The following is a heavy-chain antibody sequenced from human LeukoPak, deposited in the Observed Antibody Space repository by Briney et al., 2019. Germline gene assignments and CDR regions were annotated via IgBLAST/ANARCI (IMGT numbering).Heavy chain of an antibody. Sequence: SETLSLTXTVSGGSISSYYWSWIRQPAGKGLEWIGRIYTSGSTNYNPSLKSRVTMSVDTSKNQFSLKLSSVTAADTAVYYCARERVSRSYYANFGYWGQGTLVTVSS. CDR1: GGSISSYY. D-gene: IGHD1-26*01. CDR3: ARERVSRSYYANFGY. J-gene: IGHJ4*02. CDR2: IYTSGST. V-gene: IGHV4-4*07.